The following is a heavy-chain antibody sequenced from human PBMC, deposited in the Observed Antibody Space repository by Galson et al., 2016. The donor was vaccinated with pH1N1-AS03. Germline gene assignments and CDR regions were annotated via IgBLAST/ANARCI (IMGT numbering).Heavy chain of an antibody. Sequence: SVKVSCKASGYTFISYVMHWVRQAPGQRLEWMGWINAGNGNTTYSQSFQGRVTITRDTSASKAYMELSSLRSEDTAVYCCSRGRGSYGMDVWGQGTTVTVSS. V-gene: IGHV1-3*01. J-gene: IGHJ6*02. CDR1: GYTFISYV. D-gene: IGHD1-26*01. CDR3: SRGRGSYGMDV. CDR2: INAGNGNT.